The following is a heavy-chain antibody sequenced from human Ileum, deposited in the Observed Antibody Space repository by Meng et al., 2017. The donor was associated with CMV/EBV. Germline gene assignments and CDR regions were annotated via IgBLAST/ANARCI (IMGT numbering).Heavy chain of an antibody. CDR3: ARPQKYSGSYWYYFDY. D-gene: IGHD1-26*01. Sequence: EVQLVESGGGLVRPGGSXXLSGSASGFSFSDYSMTWVRQVPGKGLEWVSSISSSSSYISYADAVKGRFTISRDDATNSLYLQMNSLRDEDTAVYYCARPQKYSGSYWYYFDYWGQGTLVTVSS. J-gene: IGHJ4*02. CDR2: ISSSSSYI. V-gene: IGHV3-21*01. CDR1: GFSFSDYS.